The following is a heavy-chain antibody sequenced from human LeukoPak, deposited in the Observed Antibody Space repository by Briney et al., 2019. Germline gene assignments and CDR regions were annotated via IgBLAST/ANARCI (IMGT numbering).Heavy chain of an antibody. D-gene: IGHD4-23*01. CDR2: IYTSGST. V-gene: IGHV4-61*02. CDR3: ARVSFRLRWNNQPAEYFQH. J-gene: IGHJ1*01. Sequence: SETLSLTCTVSGGSISSGSYYWSWIRQPAGKGLEWIGRIYTSGSTNYNPSLKSRVTISVDTSKNQFSLKLSSVTAADTAVYYCARVSFRLRWNNQPAEYFQHWGQGTLVTVSS. CDR1: GGSISSGSYY.